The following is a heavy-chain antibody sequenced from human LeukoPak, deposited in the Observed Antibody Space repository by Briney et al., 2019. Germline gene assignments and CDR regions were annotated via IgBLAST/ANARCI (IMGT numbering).Heavy chain of an antibody. V-gene: IGHV4-59*01. CDR3: GRNTLGHYDAFDI. CDR2: IYYSGSI. CDR1: GGSISGYY. Sequence: SETLSLTCTVSGGSISGYYWSWIRQPPGQGLEWIGYIYYSGSINYNSSLKSRGTISVDTSRNQFSLKLSSMTAAGTAGYYFGRNTLGHYDAFDIWGEGRMVTVSS. J-gene: IGHJ3*02. D-gene: IGHD1/OR15-1a*01.